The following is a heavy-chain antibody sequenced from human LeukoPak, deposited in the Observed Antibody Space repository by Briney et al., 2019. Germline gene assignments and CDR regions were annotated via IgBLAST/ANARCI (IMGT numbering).Heavy chain of an antibody. D-gene: IGHD2/OR15-2a*01. Sequence: PSETLSLTCTVSGYSISSGYYWGWIRQPPGKGLEWIGSIYHSGSTYYNPSLKSRVTISVDTSKNQFSLKLSSVTAADTAVYYCASMSTGGAFDIWGQGTMVTVSS. CDR2: IYHSGST. CDR3: ASMSTGGAFDI. J-gene: IGHJ3*02. V-gene: IGHV4-38-2*02. CDR1: GYSISSGYY.